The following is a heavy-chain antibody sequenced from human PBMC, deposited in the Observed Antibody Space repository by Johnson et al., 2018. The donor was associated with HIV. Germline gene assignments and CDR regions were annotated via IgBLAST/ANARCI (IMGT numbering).Heavy chain of an antibody. CDR1: GFTFSSYA. V-gene: IGHV3-30*14. Sequence: QVQLVESGGGVVQTGRSLRLSCAASGFTFSSYAMHWVRQAPGKGLEWVAVISYDGSNKYYADSVKGRFTISRDNSKNTLYLQMNSLRAGDTAVYYCARDPDPFREYHGDAFDIWGQGTVVTVSS. CDR2: ISYDGSNK. D-gene: IGHD3-10*01. CDR3: ARDPDPFREYHGDAFDI. J-gene: IGHJ3*02.